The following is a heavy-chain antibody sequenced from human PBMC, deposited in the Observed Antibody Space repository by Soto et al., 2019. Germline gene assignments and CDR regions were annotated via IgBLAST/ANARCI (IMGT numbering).Heavy chain of an antibody. J-gene: IGHJ4*02. CDR3: ARNPLGDLALLDY. Sequence: ASVKVSCKASGYAFFSYGITWVRQAPGQGLEWMGWISPYNGKTNYAQKLQGRVTMTTDTSTSTAYMEVRSLRSDDTAVYYCARNPLGDLALLDYWGQGTLVTVSS. CDR2: ISPYNGKT. CDR1: GYAFFSYG. V-gene: IGHV1-18*01. D-gene: IGHD3-16*01.